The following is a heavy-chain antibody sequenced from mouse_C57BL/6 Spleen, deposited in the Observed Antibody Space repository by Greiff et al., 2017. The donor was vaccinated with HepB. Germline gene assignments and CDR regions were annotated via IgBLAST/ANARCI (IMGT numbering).Heavy chain of an antibody. D-gene: IGHD1-1*01. J-gene: IGHJ1*03. V-gene: IGHV1-80*01. CDR1: GYAFSSYW. Sequence: VMLVESGAELVKPGASVKISCKASGYAFSSYWMNWVKQRPGKGLEWIGQIYPGDGDTNYNGKFKGKATLTADKSSSTAYMQLSSLTSEDSAVYFCARSYYGSSYWYFDVWGTGTTVTVSS. CDR2: IYPGDGDT. CDR3: ARSYYGSSYWYFDV.